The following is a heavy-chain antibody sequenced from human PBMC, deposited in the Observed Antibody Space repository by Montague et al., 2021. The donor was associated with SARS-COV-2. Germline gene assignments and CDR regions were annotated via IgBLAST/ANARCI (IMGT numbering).Heavy chain of an antibody. CDR3: ARGGLGNRGFDY. D-gene: IGHD3/OR15-3a*01. Sequence: SETLSLTCVVSDVSLSTGTWWSRVRQSPGKGLEWVGEIYLSGFTQYNPSVKSRVSISLDDSRSQFSLRLTSVTAADTAVYFCARGGLGNRGFDYWGQGTLVTVSS. V-gene: IGHV4-4*02. CDR1: DVSLSTGTW. J-gene: IGHJ4*02. CDR2: IYLSGFT.